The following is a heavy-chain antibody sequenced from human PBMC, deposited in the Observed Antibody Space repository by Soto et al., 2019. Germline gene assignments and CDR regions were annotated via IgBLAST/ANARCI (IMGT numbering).Heavy chain of an antibody. CDR2: ISYDGSNK. V-gene: IGHV3-30-3*01. CDR3: ARDQSIPYSYGPDY. CDR1: GFTFSSYA. D-gene: IGHD5-18*01. J-gene: IGHJ4*02. Sequence: GGSLRLSCAASGFTFSSYAMHWVRQAPGKGLEWVAVISYDGSNKYYADSVKGRFTISRDNSKNTLYLQMNSLRAEDTAVYYCARDQSIPYSYGPDYWGQGT.